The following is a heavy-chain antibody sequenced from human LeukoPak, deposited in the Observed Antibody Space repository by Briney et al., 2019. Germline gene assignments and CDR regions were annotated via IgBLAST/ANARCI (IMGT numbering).Heavy chain of an antibody. J-gene: IGHJ4*02. D-gene: IGHD6-13*01. CDR3: VRDIVPYSSNWYYFDY. Sequence: GGSLRLSCAASGFTFSNYWMTWVRQAPGKGLEWVANIKQDGSEKYYVDSVKGRFTVSRDNAKNSLYLQMNSLRAEDTAVYYCVRDIVPYSSNWYYFDYWGQGTLVTVSS. CDR1: GFTFSNYW. CDR2: IKQDGSEK. V-gene: IGHV3-7*01.